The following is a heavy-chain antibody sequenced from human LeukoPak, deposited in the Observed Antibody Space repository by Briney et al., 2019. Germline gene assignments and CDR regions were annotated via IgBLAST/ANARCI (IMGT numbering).Heavy chain of an antibody. CDR3: SRESGPFSPFGF. CDR2: ISLRGLT. V-gene: IGHV4-4*02. J-gene: IGHJ4*02. Sequence: QPSGTLSLTCGVSGGSISGTNWWSWVRQPPGQGLEWIGEISLRGLTNYNPSLRSRFTMSLDESKNQVSLNLTFVTAADTAVYYCSRESGPFSPFGFWGQGTLVSVHS. CDR1: GGSISGTNW. D-gene: IGHD1-26*01.